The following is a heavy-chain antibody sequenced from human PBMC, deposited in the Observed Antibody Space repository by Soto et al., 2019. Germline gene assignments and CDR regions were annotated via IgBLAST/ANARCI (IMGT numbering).Heavy chain of an antibody. CDR2: ISGSGGST. J-gene: IGHJ6*02. D-gene: IGHD3-16*01. CDR3: AKVFPLRLTLGCMDV. Sequence: WGSLRLSCAASGVTFSSYAMSGGRQAPGKGLEWVSAISGSGGSTYYADSVKGRFTISRDNSKNTLYLQMNSLRAEDTAVYYCAKVFPLRLTLGCMDVWGQGTTVTVSS. CDR1: GVTFSSYA. V-gene: IGHV3-23*01.